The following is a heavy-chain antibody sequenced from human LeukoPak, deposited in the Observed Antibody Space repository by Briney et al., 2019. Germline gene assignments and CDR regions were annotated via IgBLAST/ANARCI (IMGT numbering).Heavy chain of an antibody. CDR1: AFTFSSYS. Sequence: GGSLSLSCAASAFTFSSYSMNWVRQAPGKGLEWVSSISSSSSYIYYADSVKGRFTISRDNAKNSLYLQMNSLRAADTAVYYCARVGSSWYPIPYWGQGTLVTVSS. J-gene: IGHJ4*02. CDR2: ISSSSSYI. V-gene: IGHV3-21*01. D-gene: IGHD6-13*01. CDR3: ARVGSSWYPIPY.